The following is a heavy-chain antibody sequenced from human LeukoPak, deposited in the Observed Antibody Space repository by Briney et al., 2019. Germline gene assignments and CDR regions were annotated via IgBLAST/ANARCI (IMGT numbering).Heavy chain of an antibody. CDR1: GYTFTGFY. V-gene: IGHV1-2*02. D-gene: IGHD3-10*01. CDR3: ATSALRFGFGDWFDP. J-gene: IGHJ5*02. Sequence: GASVNVSFKASGYTFTGFYIHWVRQAPGEGPQWMGWVNPNSGGTNYAKKFQGRVTLTTDTSITTAYRELSSLRSDDTAVYYCATSALRFGFGDWFDPWGQGTLVTVSS. CDR2: VNPNSGGT.